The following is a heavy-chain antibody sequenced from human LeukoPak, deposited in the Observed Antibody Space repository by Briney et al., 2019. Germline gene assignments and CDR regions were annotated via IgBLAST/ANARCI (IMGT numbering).Heavy chain of an antibody. CDR2: ISSSSGYI. Sequence: GGSLRLSCAASGFTFSSYSMNWARQAPGKGLEWVSSISSSSGYIYYADSVKGRFTISRDNAKNSLYLQMNSLRAEDTAVYYCARERAARPQYYFDYWGQGTLVTVSS. CDR1: GFTFSSYS. V-gene: IGHV3-21*01. D-gene: IGHD6-6*01. CDR3: ARERAARPQYYFDY. J-gene: IGHJ4*02.